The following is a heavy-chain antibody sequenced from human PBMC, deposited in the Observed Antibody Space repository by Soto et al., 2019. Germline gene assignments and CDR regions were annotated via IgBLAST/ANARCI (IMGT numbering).Heavy chain of an antibody. V-gene: IGHV3-23*01. CDR1: GFTFSSYA. CDR2: ISGSGGST. Sequence: PGESLKISCAACGFTFSSYAMSWVRQAPGKGLEWVSAISGSGGSTYYADSVKGRFTISRDNSKNTLYLQMNSLRAEDTAVYYCAKDPYAHYYYYGMDVWGQGTTVTVSS. CDR3: AKDPYAHYYYYGMDV. J-gene: IGHJ6*02. D-gene: IGHD2-8*01.